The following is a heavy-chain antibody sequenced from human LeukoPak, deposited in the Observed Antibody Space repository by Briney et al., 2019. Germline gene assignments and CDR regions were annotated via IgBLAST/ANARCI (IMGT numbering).Heavy chain of an antibody. CDR3: AGGRGVAQYRYCSSTSRQGYYMDV. D-gene: IGHD2-2*01. CDR2: INHSGST. V-gene: IGHV4-34*01. CDR1: GGSFSGYY. J-gene: IGHJ6*03. Sequence: KSSETLSLTCAVYGGSFSGYYWSWIRQPPGKGLEWIGEINHSGSTNYNPSLKSRVTISVDTSKNQFSLKLSSVTAADTAVYYCAGGRGVAQYRYCSSTSRQGYYMDVWGKGTTVTVSS.